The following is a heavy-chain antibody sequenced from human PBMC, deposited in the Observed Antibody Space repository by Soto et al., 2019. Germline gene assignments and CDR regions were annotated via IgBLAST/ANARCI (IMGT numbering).Heavy chain of an antibody. J-gene: IGHJ6*03. CDR3: ARTNWNYGSYYYMDV. CDR1: GYTFASYD. D-gene: IGHD1-7*01. V-gene: IGHV1-8*01. CDR2: INANSGNT. Sequence: ASVKVSCKASGYTFASYDINWVRQATGQGLEWMGWINANSGNTGYAQKFQGRVTMTRNTSTSTAYMELRSLRSDDTAVYYCARTNWNYGSYYYMDVWGKGTTVTVSS.